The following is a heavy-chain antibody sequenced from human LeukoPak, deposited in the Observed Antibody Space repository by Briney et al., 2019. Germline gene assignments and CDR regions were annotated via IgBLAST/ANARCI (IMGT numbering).Heavy chain of an antibody. CDR2: IYYSGIT. J-gene: IGHJ4*02. D-gene: IGHD4-17*01. CDR1: GDSISSGGYY. V-gene: IGHV4-30-4*08. Sequence: PSQTLSLTCTVYGDSISSGGYYWSWIRQNPGKGLEWIGYIYYSGITKSNPSLESRLTLSVDTSKNQLSLRLTSVTAADTAVYYCARAPLTTATSDYFDLWGLGTLVTVSS. CDR3: ARAPLTTATSDYFDL.